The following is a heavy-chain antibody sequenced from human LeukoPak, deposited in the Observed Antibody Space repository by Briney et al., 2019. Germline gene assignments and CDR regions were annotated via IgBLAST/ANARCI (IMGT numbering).Heavy chain of an antibody. CDR1: GGSINSYY. J-gene: IGHJ3*01. CDR2: IYYSGST. D-gene: IGHD3-22*01. CDR3: ARDPGSGYYKDAYDL. Sequence: PSETLSLTCTVSGGSINSYYWSWIRQPPGKGLEWIGYIYYSGSTNYNPSLKSRVTISVDTSKNQFSLKLNSVTTADTAVYYCARDPGSGYYKDAYDLWGEGTMVTVSS. V-gene: IGHV4-59*01.